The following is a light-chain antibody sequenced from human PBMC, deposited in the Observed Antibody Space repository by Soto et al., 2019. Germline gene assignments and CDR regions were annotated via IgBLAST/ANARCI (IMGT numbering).Light chain of an antibody. J-gene: IGKJ3*01. CDR3: QQRSNWPPFT. V-gene: IGKV3-11*01. Sequence: EIVLTQSPATLSLSPEERATLSCRASQSVSSYLAWYQQKPGQAPRLLIYDASNRATGIPARFSGSGSGTDFTLTISSLEPEDFAVYYCQQRSNWPPFTFGPGTKVD. CDR1: QSVSSY. CDR2: DAS.